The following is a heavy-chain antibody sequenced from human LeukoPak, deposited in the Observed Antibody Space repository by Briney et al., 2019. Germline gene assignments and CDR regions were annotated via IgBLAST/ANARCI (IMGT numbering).Heavy chain of an antibody. V-gene: IGHV1-69*05. CDR2: IIPIFGTA. CDR1: GGTFSSYA. CDR3: ARNLLGEAARSNYYYYMDV. J-gene: IGHJ6*03. D-gene: IGHD6-6*01. Sequence: SVKVSCKASGGTFSSYAISWVRQAPGQGREWMGGIIPIFGTANYAQKFQDRVTITTDESTSTAYMELSSLRSEGTAVYYCARNLLGEAARSNYYYYMDVWGKGTTVTVSS.